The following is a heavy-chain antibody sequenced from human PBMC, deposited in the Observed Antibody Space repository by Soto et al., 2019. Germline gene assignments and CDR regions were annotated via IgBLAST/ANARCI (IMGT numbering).Heavy chain of an antibody. J-gene: IGHJ4*02. CDR1: GFTFSRYG. Sequence: QVQLVESGGGVVQPGRSLRLSCTTSGFTFSRYGMHWVRQAPGKGLEWVAGIWFNGSNKYYADSVKGRFTISRDNSKNTLYLQMNSLRAEDTAVYYCARDYYDSSGYYSYFEYWGQGTLVTVSS. CDR2: IWFNGSNK. V-gene: IGHV3-33*01. CDR3: ARDYYDSSGYYSYFEY. D-gene: IGHD3-22*01.